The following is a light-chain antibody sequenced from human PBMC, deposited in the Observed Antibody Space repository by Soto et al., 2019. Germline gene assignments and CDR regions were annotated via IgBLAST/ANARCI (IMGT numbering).Light chain of an antibody. CDR2: GAS. V-gene: IGKV3-20*01. CDR3: QQYASSPRT. J-gene: IGKJ1*01. Sequence: EIVLTQSPGTLSLSPGERATLSCRASQSVSSYLAWYKQKPGQAPRLLIYGASARDTGIPVRFSGSGSGTDSTLTISRLEPENLAVYYCQQYASSPRTFGQGTKVE. CDR1: QSVSSY.